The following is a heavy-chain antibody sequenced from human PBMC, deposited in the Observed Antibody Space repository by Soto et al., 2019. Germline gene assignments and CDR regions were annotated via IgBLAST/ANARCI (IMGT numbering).Heavy chain of an antibody. D-gene: IGHD4-17*01. CDR2: IYSGGST. J-gene: IGHJ6*02. Sequence: EVQLVESGGGLIQPGGSLRLSCAASGFTVSSNYMSWVRQAPGKGLEWVAVIYSGGSTYYADSVKGRFTISIDNSKNTLYLQMNSLRAEDTAVYYCAREYGDSDYDYYGMDVLGQGPTVTVSS. V-gene: IGHV3-53*01. CDR3: AREYGDSDYDYYGMDV. CDR1: GFTVSSNY.